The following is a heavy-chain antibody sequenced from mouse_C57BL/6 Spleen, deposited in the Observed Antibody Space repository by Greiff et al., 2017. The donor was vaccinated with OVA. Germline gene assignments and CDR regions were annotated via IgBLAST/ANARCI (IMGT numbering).Heavy chain of an antibody. V-gene: IGHV2-2*01. CDR1: GFSLTSYG. CDR3: ARSHGSSYVGWYFDV. D-gene: IGHD1-1*01. J-gene: IGHJ1*03. Sequence: QVQLKQSGPGLVQPSQSLSITCTVSGFSLTSYGVHWVRQSPGKGLEWLGVIWSGGSKDYNEAFISRLSISKDNAKSQVFFKMNSLKADDTAIYYLARSHGSSYVGWYFDVWGTGTTVTVSS. CDR2: IWSGGSK.